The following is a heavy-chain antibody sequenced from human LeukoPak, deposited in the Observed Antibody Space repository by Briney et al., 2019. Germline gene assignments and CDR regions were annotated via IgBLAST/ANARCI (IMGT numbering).Heavy chain of an antibody. CDR3: ARVTLAGTPDYFDY. Sequence: SETLSLTCTVSGGSISSSRYYWGWIRQPPGKGLEWIGSIYYSGSTYYNPSLKSRVTISVDTSKNQFSLKLSSVTAADTAVYYCARVTLAGTPDYFDYWGQGTLVTVSS. J-gene: IGHJ4*02. CDR2: IYYSGST. CDR1: GGSISSSRYY. D-gene: IGHD6-13*01. V-gene: IGHV4-39*01.